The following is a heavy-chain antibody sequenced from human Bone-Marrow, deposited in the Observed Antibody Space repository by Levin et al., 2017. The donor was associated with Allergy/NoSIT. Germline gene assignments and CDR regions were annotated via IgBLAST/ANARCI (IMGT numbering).Heavy chain of an antibody. V-gene: IGHV3-30-3*01. CDR3: ARTYYDMFYIGPLDH. CDR2: ISYDGSEK. Sequence: GGSLRLSCAASGFTLRRYAMHWVRQAPGKGLEWVADISYDGSEKNYADAVKGRFSISRDNTKNTLHLQLDSLRDDDTAVYYCARTYYDMFYIGPLDHWGRGTLVTVSS. CDR1: GFTLRRYA. D-gene: IGHD3-16*01. J-gene: IGHJ4*02.